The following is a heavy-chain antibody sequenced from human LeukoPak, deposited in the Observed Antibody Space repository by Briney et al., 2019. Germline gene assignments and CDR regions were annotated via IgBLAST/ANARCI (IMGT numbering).Heavy chain of an antibody. Sequence: ASVKVSCKASGYTFTSYDINWVRQATGQGLEWMGWMNPNSGNTGYAQKFQGRVTITRNTSISTAYMELSSLRSEDTAVYYCARDHNWNSLGGNAFDIWGQGTMVTVSS. CDR3: ARDHNWNSLGGNAFDI. CDR2: MNPNSGNT. D-gene: IGHD1-1*01. CDR1: GYTFTSYD. J-gene: IGHJ3*02. V-gene: IGHV1-8*03.